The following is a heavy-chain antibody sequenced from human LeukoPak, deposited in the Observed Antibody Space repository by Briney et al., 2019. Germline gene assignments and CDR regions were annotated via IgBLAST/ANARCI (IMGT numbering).Heavy chain of an antibody. Sequence: GGSLRLSCAASGFTFSSYSMNWVRQAPGKGLEWVSSISSSSYIYYADSVKGRFTISRDNAKNSLYLQMNSLRAEDTAVYYCARDGERQLVADYWGQGTLVTVSS. CDR2: ISSSSYI. CDR3: ARDGERQLVADY. J-gene: IGHJ4*02. CDR1: GFTFSSYS. D-gene: IGHD6-13*01. V-gene: IGHV3-21*01.